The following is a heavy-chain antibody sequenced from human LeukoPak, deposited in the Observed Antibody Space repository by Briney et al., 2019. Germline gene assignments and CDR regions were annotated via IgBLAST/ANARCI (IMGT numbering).Heavy chain of an antibody. CDR3: ARVKSYYYDTSDKDAFDI. Sequence: ASVKVSCKASGYTFTSHFMHWVRQAPGQGLEGMGIINPRGGSTSYTQKFQGRVTMTRDTSTSTVYMELSSLRSEDTAVYYCARVKSYYYDTSDKDAFDIWGQGTMVTVSS. D-gene: IGHD3-22*01. V-gene: IGHV1-46*01. CDR1: GYTFTSHF. CDR2: INPRGGST. J-gene: IGHJ3*02.